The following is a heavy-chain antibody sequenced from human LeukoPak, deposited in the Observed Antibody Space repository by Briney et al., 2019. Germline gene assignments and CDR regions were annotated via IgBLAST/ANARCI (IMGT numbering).Heavy chain of an antibody. CDR3: ARTPLAGYSSSWYFDY. J-gene: IGHJ4*02. Sequence: SETLSLTCTVSGGSISSYYWSWIRQPPGKGLEWIGYIYYSGSTSYNPSLKSRVTISVDTSKNQFSLKLSSVTAADTAVYYCARTPLAGYSSSWYFDYWGQGTLVTVSS. D-gene: IGHD6-13*01. V-gene: IGHV4-59*01. CDR2: IYYSGST. CDR1: GGSISSYY.